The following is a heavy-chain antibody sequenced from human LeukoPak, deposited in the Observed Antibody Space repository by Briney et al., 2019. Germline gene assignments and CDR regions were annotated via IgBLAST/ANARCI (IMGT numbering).Heavy chain of an antibody. Sequence: SETLSLTCTVSGGSITSGVYWGWIRQPPGKGLEWIGSLRYTGTTYYSPSLRGRVTISEDTSKKQCSLRLTSVTVADTAVYYCATGGSAGWSNPWGQGSLVTVSS. J-gene: IGHJ5*02. V-gene: IGHV4-38-2*02. CDR1: GGSITSGVY. CDR3: ATGGSAGWSNP. D-gene: IGHD2-15*01. CDR2: LRYTGTT.